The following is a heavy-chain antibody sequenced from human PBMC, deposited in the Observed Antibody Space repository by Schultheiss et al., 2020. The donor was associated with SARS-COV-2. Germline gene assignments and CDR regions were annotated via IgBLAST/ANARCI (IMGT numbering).Heavy chain of an antibody. CDR1: GYSISSGYY. CDR3: ARYRRGRWLQLNWFDP. Sequence: SETLSLTCAVSGYSISSGYYWGWIRQPPGKGLEWIGYIYYSGSTNYNPSLKSRVTISVDTSKNQFSLKLSSVTAADTAVYYCARYRRGRWLQLNWFDPWGQGTLVTVSS. D-gene: IGHD5-24*01. V-gene: IGHV4-61*01. CDR2: IYYSGST. J-gene: IGHJ5*02.